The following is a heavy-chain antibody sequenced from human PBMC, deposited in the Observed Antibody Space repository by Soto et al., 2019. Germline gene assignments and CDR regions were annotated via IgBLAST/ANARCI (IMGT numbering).Heavy chain of an antibody. CDR3: ARDSSGWYKFDY. Sequence: AFGVTFGYYARDWVSQAPGKGLEWVTVISRDGTNKYYADSVKGRFTISIDNSKNTLYLQMNSLTVEDTALYYCARDSSGWYKFDYWGQGTVVT. D-gene: IGHD6-19*01. J-gene: IGHJ4*02. V-gene: IGHV3-30-3*01. CDR1: GVTFGYYA. CDR2: ISRDGTNK.